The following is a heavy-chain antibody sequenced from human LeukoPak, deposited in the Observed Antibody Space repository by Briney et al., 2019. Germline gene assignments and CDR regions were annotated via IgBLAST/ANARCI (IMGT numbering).Heavy chain of an antibody. Sequence: SVKVSCKASGGTFSSYAISWVRQAPGQGLEWMGGIIPIFGTANYAQKFQGRVTITADESTSTAYMELSSLRSEDTAVYYCARVNDILTGPVEGFDPWGQGTLVTVSS. CDR2: IIPIFGTA. J-gene: IGHJ5*02. V-gene: IGHV1-69*13. D-gene: IGHD3-9*01. CDR1: GGTFSSYA. CDR3: ARVNDILTGPVEGFDP.